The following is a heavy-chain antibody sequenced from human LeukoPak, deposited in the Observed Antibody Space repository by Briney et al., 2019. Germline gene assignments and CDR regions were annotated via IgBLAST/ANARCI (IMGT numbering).Heavy chain of an antibody. V-gene: IGHV4-30-2*01. CDR1: GGSIGSGGYS. CDR2: IYHSGST. J-gene: IGHJ4*02. D-gene: IGHD6-19*01. CDR3: ARAAEGDYFDY. Sequence: SQTLSLTCAVSGGSIGSGGYSWSWIRQPPGKGLEWIGYIYHSGSTYYNPSLKSRVTISVDRSKNQFSLKLSSVTAADTAVYYCARAAEGDYFDYWGQGTLATVSS.